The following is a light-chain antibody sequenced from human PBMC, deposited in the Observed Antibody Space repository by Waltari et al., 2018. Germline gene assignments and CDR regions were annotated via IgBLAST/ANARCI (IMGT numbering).Light chain of an antibody. J-gene: IGLJ3*02. CDR2: YDS. V-gene: IGLV3-21*04. CDR1: NIESKS. CDR3: QVWDDTTDSGV. Sequence: YVVTQPPSVSVAPGQTATLTCGGENIESKSVNWYQHKPCQAPVLVMFYDSDRPSGIPVRFPGSNSWNTATLTISWVEAGDEADYHCQVWDDTTDSGVFGGGTRLTVL.